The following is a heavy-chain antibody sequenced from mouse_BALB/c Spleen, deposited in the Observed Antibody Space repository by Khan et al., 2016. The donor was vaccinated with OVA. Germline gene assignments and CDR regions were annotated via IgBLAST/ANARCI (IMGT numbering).Heavy chain of an antibody. CDR3: ARYDGYYWYFDV. Sequence: EVELVESGGGLVQPGGSRKLSCAASGFTFSSFGMHWVRQAPEKGLEWVAYISSGSSTIYYADTVKGRFTISRDNPKNTLFLQMTSLRSEDTAMYYCARYDGYYWYFDVGGAGTTVTVSS. CDR1: GFTFSSFG. D-gene: IGHD2-3*01. V-gene: IGHV5-17*02. J-gene: IGHJ1*01. CDR2: ISSGSSTI.